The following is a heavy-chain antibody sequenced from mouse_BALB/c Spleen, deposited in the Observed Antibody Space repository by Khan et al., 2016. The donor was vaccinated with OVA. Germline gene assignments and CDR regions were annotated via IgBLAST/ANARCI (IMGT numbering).Heavy chain of an antibody. J-gene: IGHJ3*01. CDR1: GYTFTSYY. D-gene: IGHD1-1*02. CDR3: TRSGYGAFDD. Sequence: QVQLKQSGAELVKPGASVRLSCKASGYTFTSYYLYWVKQRPGQGLEWIGDINPSNGGTNFNEMFKTKATLTVDKSSSTAYMQLSSLTSEDSAVYYCTRSGYGAFDDWGQGTLGTVSA. CDR2: INPSNGGT. V-gene: IGHV1S81*02.